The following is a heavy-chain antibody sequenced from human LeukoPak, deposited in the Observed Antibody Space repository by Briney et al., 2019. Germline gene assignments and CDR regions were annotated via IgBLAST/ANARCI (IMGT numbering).Heavy chain of an antibody. V-gene: IGHV4-39*01. Sequence: SETLSLTCTVSGNSISSSSDYWGWIRQPPGKGLEWIGSIYYSANTYYNPSLKSRVTISVDTSQNQFSLKLRSAPAADTAVYYCARHSPWEPFDYWGQGTLVTVSS. J-gene: IGHJ4*02. CDR2: IYYSANT. CDR1: GNSISSSSDY. CDR3: ARHSPWEPFDY. D-gene: IGHD1-26*01.